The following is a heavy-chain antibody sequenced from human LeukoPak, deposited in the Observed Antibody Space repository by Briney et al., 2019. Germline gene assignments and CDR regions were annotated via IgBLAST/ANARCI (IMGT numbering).Heavy chain of an antibody. J-gene: IGHJ4*02. CDR2: ISGSGGST. CDR3: ARFSDYDSSGYYFDY. V-gene: IGHV3-23*01. Sequence: PGGSLRLSCAASGFTFSSYAMSWVRQAPGKGLEWVSAISGSGGSTYYADSVKGRFTISRDNSKNTLYLQMNSLRAEDTAVYYCARFSDYDSSGYYFDYWGQGTLVTVSS. D-gene: IGHD3-22*01. CDR1: GFTFSSYA.